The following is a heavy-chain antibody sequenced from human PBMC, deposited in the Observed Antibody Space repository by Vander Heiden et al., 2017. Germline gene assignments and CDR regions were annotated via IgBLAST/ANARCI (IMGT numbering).Heavy chain of an antibody. Sequence: QVQLVESGGGVVQPGRSLRLCCAASGFTSSSYGMHWVRQFPGKGLEWVAVITFDGTSKYHADSVEGRFTISRDNSKNTLYLQMNSLRIEDTAVYYCANSQGYYYGMDVWGQGTTVTVSS. CDR3: ANSQGYYYGMDV. CDR1: GFTSSSYG. J-gene: IGHJ6*02. V-gene: IGHV3-30*18. CDR2: ITFDGTSK.